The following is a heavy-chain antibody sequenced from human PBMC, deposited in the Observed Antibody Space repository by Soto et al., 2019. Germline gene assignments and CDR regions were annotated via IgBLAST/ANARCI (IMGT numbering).Heavy chain of an antibody. CDR2: ISGSGGST. CDR3: AKDGDFDWLLSEYFDY. V-gene: IGHV3-23*01. D-gene: IGHD3-9*01. J-gene: IGHJ4*02. Sequence: GSLRLSCAASGFTFSSYAMSWVRQAPGKGLEWVSAISGSGGSTYYADSVRGRFTISRDNSKNTLYLQMNSLRAEDTAVYYCAKDGDFDWLLSEYFDYWGQGTLVTVSS. CDR1: GFTFSSYA.